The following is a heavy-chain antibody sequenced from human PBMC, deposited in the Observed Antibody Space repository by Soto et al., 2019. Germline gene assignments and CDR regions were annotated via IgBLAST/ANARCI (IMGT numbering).Heavy chain of an antibody. Sequence: GASVQVPRQTSGYTLTPYGITWVRQAQGQGLELLGWISPYNYHTKYAQKFQRRVTMTTDISSDTASMELRSLKSDDPAVYYCGRSGWNSPYHAHGLDVWGQGTTVTVSS. CDR3: GRSGWNSPYHAHGLDV. V-gene: IGHV1-18*01. D-gene: IGHD6-19*01. CDR2: ISPYNYHT. CDR1: GYTLTPYG. J-gene: IGHJ6*02.